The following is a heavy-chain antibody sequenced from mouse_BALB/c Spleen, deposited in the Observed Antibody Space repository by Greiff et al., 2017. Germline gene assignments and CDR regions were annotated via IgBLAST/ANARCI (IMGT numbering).Heavy chain of an antibody. CDR2: INPSSGYT. D-gene: IGHD1-1*01. J-gene: IGHJ3*01. V-gene: IGHV1-4*01. CDR1: GYTFTSYT. CDR3: ARILGFAY. Sequence: VKLMESGAELASPGASVKMSCKASGYTFTSYTMPWVKQRPGQGLEWIGYINPSSGYTNYNQKFKDKATLTADKSSSTAYMQLSSLTSEDSAVYYCARILGFAYWGQGTLVTVSA.